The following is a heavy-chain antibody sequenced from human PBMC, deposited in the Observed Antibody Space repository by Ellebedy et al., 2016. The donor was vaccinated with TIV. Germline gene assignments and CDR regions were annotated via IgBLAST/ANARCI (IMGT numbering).Heavy chain of an antibody. V-gene: IGHV3-74*01. CDR2: INSDGSGT. CDR3: ARSGVGLNHPMDV. CDR1: GFTFSSYW. D-gene: IGHD1-14*01. J-gene: IGHJ6*03. Sequence: GGSLRLXCAASGFTFSSYWMHWVRQAPGKGLVWVSRINSDGSGTNYADSVKGRFTISRDNAKNTLYLQMNSLRAEDTAVYYCARSGVGLNHPMDVWGKGTTVTVSS.